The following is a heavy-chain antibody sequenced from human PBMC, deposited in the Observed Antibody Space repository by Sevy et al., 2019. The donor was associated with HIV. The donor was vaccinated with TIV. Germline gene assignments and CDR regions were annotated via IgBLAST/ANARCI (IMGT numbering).Heavy chain of an antibody. CDR1: GESFSGYY. V-gene: IGHV4-34*01. Sequence: SETLSLTCAVYGESFSGYYWSWIRQPPEKGLEWIGEVNHSETTNYNPSLKSRVTISMDPSKNQFSLKLTSVTAADTAVYYCARGFYPRGTYYFFDYWGRGTLVTVSS. CDR3: ARGFYPRGTYYFFDY. J-gene: IGHJ4*02. D-gene: IGHD3-10*01. CDR2: VNHSETT.